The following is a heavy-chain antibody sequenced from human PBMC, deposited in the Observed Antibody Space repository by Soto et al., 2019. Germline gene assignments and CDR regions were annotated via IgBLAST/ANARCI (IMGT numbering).Heavy chain of an antibody. Sequence: QVQLQESGPGLVKPSQTLSLTCTVSGGSISSGDYYWSWIRQPPGKGLEWIGSIYYSGSTYYNPSLKIAVTISVDTSKNQFSLKRSSVTAADTAVYYCARDRAVATVWGTDYYYYYGMDVRGQGTTVTVSS. CDR3: ARDRAVATVWGTDYYYYYGMDV. V-gene: IGHV4-30-4*01. J-gene: IGHJ6*02. CDR1: GGSISSGDYY. CDR2: IYYSGST. D-gene: IGHD5-12*01.